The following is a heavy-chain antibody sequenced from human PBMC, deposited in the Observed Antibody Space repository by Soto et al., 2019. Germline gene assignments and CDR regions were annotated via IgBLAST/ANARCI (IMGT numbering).Heavy chain of an antibody. J-gene: IGHJ4*02. CDR2: IFPGDSDT. Sequence: PGGSLKISCNGPGYIFTTYWIGWVRQMPGKGVERMGAIFPGDSDTRYSPSFQGQVTISADKSINTAYLQWSSLKVSDTATYYCTIMRSSWDPNNYWGQGSLVTVSS. V-gene: IGHV5-51*01. D-gene: IGHD6-13*01. CDR3: TIMRSSWDPNNY. CDR1: GYIFTTYW.